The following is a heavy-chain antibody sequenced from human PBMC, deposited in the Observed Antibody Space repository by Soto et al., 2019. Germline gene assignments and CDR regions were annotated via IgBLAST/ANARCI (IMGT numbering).Heavy chain of an antibody. CDR2: ITPVFGTP. D-gene: IGHD3-9*01. V-gene: IGHV1-69*01. Sequence: QVHLVQSGAEVKKPGSSVKVSCKISGGTFRTTAISWVRQAPGQGLEWMGEITPVFGTPDYAQKFQGRITLTADESTSTVYMDLSRLRSEDTAVYYCARGGLVITDFYYGLDVWGQGTTVTVSS. CDR1: GGTFRTTA. CDR3: ARGGLVITDFYYGLDV. J-gene: IGHJ6*02.